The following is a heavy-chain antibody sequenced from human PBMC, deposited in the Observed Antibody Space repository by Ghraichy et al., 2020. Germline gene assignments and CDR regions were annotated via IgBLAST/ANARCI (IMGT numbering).Heavy chain of an antibody. CDR1: GYTFTSYG. J-gene: IGHJ4*02. D-gene: IGHD6-6*01. CDR3: ARISSSSSPGVVDY. Sequence: ASVKVSCKASGYTFTSYGISWVRQAPGQGLEWMGWISAYNGNTNYAQKLQGRVTMTTDTSTSTAYMELRSLRSDDTAVYYCARISSSSSPGVVDYWGQGTLVTVSS. V-gene: IGHV1-18*01. CDR2: ISAYNGNT.